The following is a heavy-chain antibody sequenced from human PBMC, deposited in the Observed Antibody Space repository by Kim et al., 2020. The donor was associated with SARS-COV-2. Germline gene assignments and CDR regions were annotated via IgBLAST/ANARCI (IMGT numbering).Heavy chain of an antibody. J-gene: IGHJ4*02. V-gene: IGHV4-30-2*01. Sequence: STYYHPSLKSRVTISVDRSKNQFSLKLSSVTAADTAVYYCARASGVVFDYWGQGTLVTVSS. CDR2: ST. CDR3: ARASGVVFDY. D-gene: IGHD2-21*01.